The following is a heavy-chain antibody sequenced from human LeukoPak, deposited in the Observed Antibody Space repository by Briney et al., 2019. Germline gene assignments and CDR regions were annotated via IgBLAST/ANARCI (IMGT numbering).Heavy chain of an antibody. CDR2: ISYHESNK. Sequence: GSLRLSCTASGFTFSSYSLYWVRQAPGKGLECVAVISYHESNKYYADSVKGRFTISRDNSKDTLFLQMNSLRAEDTAVYYCARNVESAYYDFGDGMDVWGQGTTVTVS. CDR3: ARNVESAYYDFGDGMDV. CDR1: GFTFSSYS. D-gene: IGHD3-3*01. J-gene: IGHJ6*02. V-gene: IGHV3-30-3*01.